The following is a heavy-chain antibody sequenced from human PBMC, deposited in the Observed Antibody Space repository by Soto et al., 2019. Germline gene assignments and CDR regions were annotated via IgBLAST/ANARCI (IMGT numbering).Heavy chain of an antibody. V-gene: IGHV3-74*03. Sequence: GGSLRLSCAASGFTFSRYWMHWVRQAPGKGLVWVSRINSDGSSATYAASVQGRFTVSRDNAKNTLYLQMNSLRAEDTAVYYCARDLPTNGDGMDVWGQGTTVTVS. D-gene: IGHD2-8*01. J-gene: IGHJ6*02. CDR3: ARDLPTNGDGMDV. CDR1: GFTFSRYW. CDR2: INSDGSSA.